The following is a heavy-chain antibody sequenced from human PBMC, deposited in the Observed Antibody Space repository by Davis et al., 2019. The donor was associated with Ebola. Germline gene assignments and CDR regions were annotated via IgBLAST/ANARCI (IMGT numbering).Heavy chain of an antibody. CDR2: ISYDGSNK. D-gene: IGHD5-18*01. V-gene: IGHV3-30*03. CDR3: ARDAYSYGYFDY. Sequence: GGSLRLSCAASGFTFSSYWMSWVRQAPGKGLEWVAVISYDGSNKYYADSVKGRFTISRDNAKNTLYLQMNSLRAEDTAVYYCARDAYSYGYFDYWGQGTLVTVSS. CDR1: GFTFSSYW. J-gene: IGHJ4*02.